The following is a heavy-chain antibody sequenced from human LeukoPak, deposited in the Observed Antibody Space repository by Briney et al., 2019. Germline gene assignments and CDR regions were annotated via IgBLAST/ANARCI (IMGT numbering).Heavy chain of an antibody. D-gene: IGHD1-1*01. CDR1: GESFSGYY. CDR2: INHSGST. CDR3: ARRGTIGTTTVDY. J-gene: IGHJ4*02. V-gene: IGHV4-34*01. Sequence: PSETLSLTCAVYGESFSGYYWTWIRQPPGKGLGWIGQINHSGSTNYNPSLKSRVTISVATSKNQFSLRLNSATAADTAVYYCARRGTIGTTTVDYWGQGTPVTVSS.